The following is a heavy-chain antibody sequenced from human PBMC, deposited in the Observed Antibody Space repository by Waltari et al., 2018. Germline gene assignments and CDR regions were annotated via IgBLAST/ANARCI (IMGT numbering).Heavy chain of an antibody. J-gene: IGHJ5*02. D-gene: IGHD6-6*01. CDR2: ISSSSSYI. CDR3: ARDSGSSPKGWFDP. Sequence: EVQLVESGGGLVQPGRSLRLSCAASGFTFSSYAMSWVRQAPGKGLEWVSSISSSSSYIYYADSVKGRFTISRDNAKNSLYLQMNSLRAEDTAVYYCARDSGSSPKGWFDPWGQGTLVTVSS. CDR1: GFTFSSYA. V-gene: IGHV3-21*01.